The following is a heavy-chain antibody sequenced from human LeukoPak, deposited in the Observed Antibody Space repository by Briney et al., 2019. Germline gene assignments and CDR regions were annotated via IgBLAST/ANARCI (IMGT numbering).Heavy chain of an antibody. V-gene: IGHV3-48*01. CDR2: ISSSSSTI. J-gene: IGHJ6*03. D-gene: IGHD6-13*01. Sequence: GGSLRLSCAASGFTFSSYSMNWVRQAPGKRLEWVSYISSSSSTIYYADSVKGRFTISRDNAKNSLYLQMNSLRAEDTAVYYCARDPSSWYYYYMDVWGKGTTVTVSS. CDR1: GFTFSSYS. CDR3: ARDPSSWYYYYMDV.